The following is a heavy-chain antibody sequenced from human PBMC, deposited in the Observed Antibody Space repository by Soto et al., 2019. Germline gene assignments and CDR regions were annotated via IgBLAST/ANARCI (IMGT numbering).Heavy chain of an antibody. CDR3: ARCNVRTSMRLAAYYFDY. Sequence: QVQLQESGPGLVKPSETLSLTCTVSGDSISSSSYYWGWIRQPPGKGLEWIGSIFYSGSTYYNPSLKSRVTISVDTSKNQFSLKLRSVTAADTAMYFCARCNVRTSMRLAAYYFDYWGQGTLVTVSS. J-gene: IGHJ4*02. D-gene: IGHD5-18*01. CDR1: GDSISSSSYY. CDR2: IFYSGST. V-gene: IGHV4-39*01.